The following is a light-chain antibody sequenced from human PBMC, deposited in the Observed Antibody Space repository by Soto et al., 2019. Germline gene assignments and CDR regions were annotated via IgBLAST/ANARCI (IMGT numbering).Light chain of an antibody. CDR2: VSNDGSH. Sequence: QLVLTQSPSASASLGASVTLTCTLSSGHSSYAIAWHQQQPEKGPRYLMKVSNDGSHSKGDGIPDRFSGSSSGAERYLTISSLQSEDEADYYCQTWGTGIRVFGGGTKLTVL. CDR3: QTWGTGIRV. J-gene: IGLJ3*02. CDR1: SGHSSYA. V-gene: IGLV4-69*01.